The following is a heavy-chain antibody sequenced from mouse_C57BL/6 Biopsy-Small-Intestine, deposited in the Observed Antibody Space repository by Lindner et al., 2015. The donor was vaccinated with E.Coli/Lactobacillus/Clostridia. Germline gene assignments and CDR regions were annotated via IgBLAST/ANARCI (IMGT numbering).Heavy chain of an antibody. CDR3: AKRSVFYFDY. CDR2: IYPGDGDT. V-gene: IGHV1-82*01. J-gene: IGHJ2*01. Sequence: QLQESGPELVKPGASVKISCKASGYAFSSSWMNWVKQRPGKGLEWIGRIYPGDGDTNYNGKFKGKATLTADKSSSTAYMQLSSLTSEDSAVYFCAKRSVFYFDYWGQGTTLTVSS. CDR1: GYAFSSSW.